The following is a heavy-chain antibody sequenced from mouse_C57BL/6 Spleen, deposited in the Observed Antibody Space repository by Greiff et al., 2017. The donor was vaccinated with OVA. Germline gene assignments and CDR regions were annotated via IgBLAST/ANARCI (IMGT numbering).Heavy chain of an antibody. D-gene: IGHD1-1*01. V-gene: IGHV1-19*01. Sequence: VQLQQSGPVLVKPGASVKMSCKASGYTFTDYYMNWVKQSHGKSLEWIGVINPYNGGTSYNQKFKGKATLTVDKSSSTAYMELNSLTSEDSAVYYCARFDYGSSWFAYWGQGTLVTVSA. CDR1: GYTFTDYY. CDR3: ARFDYGSSWFAY. J-gene: IGHJ3*01. CDR2: INPYNGGT.